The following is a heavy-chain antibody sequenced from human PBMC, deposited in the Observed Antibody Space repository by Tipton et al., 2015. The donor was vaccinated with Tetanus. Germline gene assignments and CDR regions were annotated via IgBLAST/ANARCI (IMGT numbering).Heavy chain of an antibody. CDR3: ARGVEYPGSLDY. CDR1: GDSIRTYY. Sequence: TLSLTCALSGDSIRTYYRTWVRQPPGQGLQWIGYVYYTGNTKYSASLKGRVTMSVDTTANEFYLRLTSVTAADTAVYYCARGVEYPGSLDYWGRGTEVTVSS. J-gene: IGHJ4*02. D-gene: IGHD2/OR15-2a*01. CDR2: VYYTGNT. V-gene: IGHV4-59*13.